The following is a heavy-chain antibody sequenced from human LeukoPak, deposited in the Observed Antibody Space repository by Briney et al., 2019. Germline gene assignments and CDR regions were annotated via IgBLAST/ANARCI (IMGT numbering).Heavy chain of an antibody. CDR2: ISAYNGNT. V-gene: IGHV1-18*01. D-gene: IGHD6-19*01. CDR1: GYTFTSYG. Sequence: ASVKVSCKASGYTFTSYGISWVRQAPGQGLEWMGWISAYNGNTNYAQKLQGRATMTTDTSTSTAYMELRSLRSDDTAVYYCARAGGGSGWYTTNFDYWGQGTLVTVSS. J-gene: IGHJ4*02. CDR3: ARAGGGSGWYTTNFDY.